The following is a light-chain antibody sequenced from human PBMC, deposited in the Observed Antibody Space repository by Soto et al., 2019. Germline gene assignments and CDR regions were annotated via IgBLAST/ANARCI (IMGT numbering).Light chain of an antibody. CDR1: QSVSSSY. J-gene: IGKJ5*01. CDR2: GAS. V-gene: IGKV3-20*01. CDR3: QQYGSSPT. Sequence: ENVFTQSPGTLSFSPREKDTLSRMACQSVSSSYLAWYQQKPGQAPRLLIYGASSRATGIPDRFSGSGSGTDFTLTISRLEPEDFAVYYCQQYGSSPTFGQGTRLEIK.